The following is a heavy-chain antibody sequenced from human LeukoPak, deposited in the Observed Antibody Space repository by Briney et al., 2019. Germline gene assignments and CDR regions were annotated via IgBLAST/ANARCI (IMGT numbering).Heavy chain of an antibody. CDR3: AREPYSSGSYQVDY. V-gene: IGHV3-48*01. J-gene: IGHJ4*02. Sequence: GGSLRLSCAASGFTFSSYWMSWVRQAPGKGLEWVSYISGSSSTIYYADSVKGRFTISRDNAKNSLYVQMNSLRADDTAVYYCAREPYSSGSYQVDYWGQGTPVTVSS. CDR1: GFTFSSYW. CDR2: ISGSSSTI. D-gene: IGHD3-10*01.